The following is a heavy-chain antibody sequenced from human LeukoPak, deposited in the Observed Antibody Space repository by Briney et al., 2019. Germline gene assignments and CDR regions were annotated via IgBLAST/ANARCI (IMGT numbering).Heavy chain of an antibody. Sequence: GGSLRLSCAASGFTFSSYGMHWVRQAPGKGLEWVAVISYDGSNKYYADSVKGRFTISRDNSKNTLYLQMNSLRAEDTAVYYCAKVVTGGFDYWGQGTLSPSPQ. CDR1: GFTFSSYG. CDR3: AKVVTGGFDY. CDR2: ISYDGSNK. V-gene: IGHV3-30*18. J-gene: IGHJ4*02. D-gene: IGHD7-27*01.